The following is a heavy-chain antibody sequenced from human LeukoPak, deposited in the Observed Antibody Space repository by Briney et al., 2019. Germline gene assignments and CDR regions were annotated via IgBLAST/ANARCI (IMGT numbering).Heavy chain of an antibody. J-gene: IGHJ1*01. V-gene: IGHV4-38-2*02. CDR1: GYSISSGYY. Sequence: SETLSLTCTVSGYSISSGYYWGWIRQSPGEGLEYIGSLFHTGISYYNPSLKSRVSISVDTSKNQFSLRLSSVTAADTAVYYCARGQGILVADIHTGYFQRWGQGTLVTVSS. D-gene: IGHD6-19*01. CDR2: LFHTGIS. CDR3: ARGQGILVADIHTGYFQR.